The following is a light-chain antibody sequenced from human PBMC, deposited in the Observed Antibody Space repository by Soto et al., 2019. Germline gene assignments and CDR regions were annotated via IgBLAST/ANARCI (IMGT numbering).Light chain of an antibody. CDR3: QQYNSYLRWA. V-gene: IGKV1-17*01. Sequence: DIQMTQSPSSLSASVGDRVTITCRAGQSILNYLSWYQLKPGKAPRLLMYGAASLQSGVPSRFSGSGSGTEFTLTISSLQPDDFATYYCQQYNSYLRWAFGQGTKVDIK. CDR2: GAA. CDR1: QSILNY. J-gene: IGKJ1*01.